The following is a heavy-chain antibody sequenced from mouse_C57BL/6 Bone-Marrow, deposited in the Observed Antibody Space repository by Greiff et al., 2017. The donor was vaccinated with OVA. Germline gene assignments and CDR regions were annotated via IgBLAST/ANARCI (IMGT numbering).Heavy chain of an antibody. V-gene: IGHV1-74*01. CDR1: GYTFTSYW. Sequence: VQLQQPGAELVKPGASVKVSCKASGYTFTSYWMHWVKQRPGQGLEWIGRIHPSDSATNYNQKFKGTATLTVAKSSSTAYMQLSSLTSEDSAVYYCAIRGSTTVVPGAWFAYWGQGTLVTVSA. CDR3: AIRGSTTVVPGAWFAY. CDR2: IHPSDSAT. D-gene: IGHD1-1*01. J-gene: IGHJ3*01.